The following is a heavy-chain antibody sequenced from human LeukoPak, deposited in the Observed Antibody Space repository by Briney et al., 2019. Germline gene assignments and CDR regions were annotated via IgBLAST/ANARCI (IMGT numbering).Heavy chain of an antibody. V-gene: IGHV1-3*03. D-gene: IGHD2-8*01. CDR3: ARGVPGVYYYYYMDV. J-gene: IGHJ6*03. CDR2: IYGDNGNT. Sequence: ASVTVSCTASGYSFTSYAMNWVRQAPGQRLEWMGWIYGDNGNTKYSQEFQGRVTITRDTSASTAYMELSSLRSEDMAVYYCARGVPGVYYYYYMDVWGKGTTVTVSS. CDR1: GYSFTSYA.